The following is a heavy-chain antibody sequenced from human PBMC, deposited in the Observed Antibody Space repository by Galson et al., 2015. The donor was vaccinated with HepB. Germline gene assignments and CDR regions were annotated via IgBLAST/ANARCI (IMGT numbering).Heavy chain of an antibody. CDR3: AKYSYGSTYFDY. Sequence: SLRLSCAASAFTFSTSGMNWARQAPGKGLELVSSISSSSGYIHYADSVKGRFTISIDNAKNSLYLQMNSLRAEDTAVYYCAKYSYGSTYFDYWGQGTVVTVSS. D-gene: IGHD5-18*01. J-gene: IGHJ4*02. CDR1: AFTFSTSG. CDR2: ISSSSGYI. V-gene: IGHV3-21*01.